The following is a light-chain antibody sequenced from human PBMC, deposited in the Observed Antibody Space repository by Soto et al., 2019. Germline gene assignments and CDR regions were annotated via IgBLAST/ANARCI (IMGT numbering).Light chain of an antibody. V-gene: IGLV2-8*01. J-gene: IGLJ1*01. CDR1: SFDVGGYNY. CDR3: SAYAGSTYLYV. Sequence: QSVLTQPPSASGSPGQSVTISCTGTSFDVGGYNYVSWYQQHPGKAPQVLMYEVSKRPSGVPDRFSGSKSGNTATLTVSGLQAEDEADYYCSAYAGSTYLYVLGSGTKVTVL. CDR2: EVS.